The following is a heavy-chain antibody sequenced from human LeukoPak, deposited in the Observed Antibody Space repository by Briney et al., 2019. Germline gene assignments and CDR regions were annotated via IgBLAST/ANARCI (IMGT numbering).Heavy chain of an antibody. CDR1: GFIFSSYE. Sequence: PGGSLRLSCAASGFIFSSYEMNWVRQAPGKGLEWVSYISTSDSTMYYADSVEGRFTISRDNAKNSLYLQMDSLRVEDTGIYYCARDLGTHGGYVDPWGQGTLVTVSS. V-gene: IGHV3-48*03. CDR3: ARDLGTHGGYVDP. CDR2: ISTSDSTM. J-gene: IGHJ5*02. D-gene: IGHD5-12*01.